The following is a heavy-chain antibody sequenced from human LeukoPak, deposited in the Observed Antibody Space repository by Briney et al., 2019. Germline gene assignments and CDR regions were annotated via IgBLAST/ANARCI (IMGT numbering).Heavy chain of an antibody. CDR3: AKDQFSTEWLRGVDY. CDR1: GFTFSSYG. V-gene: IGHV3-30*02. Sequence: GGSLRLSCAASGFTFSSYGMHWVRQAPGKGLEWVAFMRHDGSNKYYADSVKGRFTISRDNSKNTLYLQMNSLRAEDTAVYYCAKDQFSTEWLRGVDYWGQGTLVTVSS. CDR2: MRHDGSNK. J-gene: IGHJ4*02. D-gene: IGHD3-3*01.